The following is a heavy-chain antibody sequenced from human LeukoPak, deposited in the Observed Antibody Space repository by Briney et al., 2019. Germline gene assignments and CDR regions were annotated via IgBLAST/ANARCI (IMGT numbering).Heavy chain of an antibody. CDR3: AKDPPIRGYSGYGSADY. CDR1: GGTFSSYA. Sequence: PGRSLRLSCAASGGTFSSYAMSWVRQAPGKGLEWVSAISGSGGSTYYADSVKGRFTISRDNSKNTLYLQMNSLRAEDTAVYYCAKDPPIRGYSGYGSADYWGQGTLVTVSS. CDR2: ISGSGGST. D-gene: IGHD5-12*01. J-gene: IGHJ4*02. V-gene: IGHV3-23*01.